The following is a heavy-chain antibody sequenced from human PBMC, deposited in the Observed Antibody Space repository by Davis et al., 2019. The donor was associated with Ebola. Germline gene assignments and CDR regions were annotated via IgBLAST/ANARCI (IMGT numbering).Heavy chain of an antibody. CDR2: IKQDGSEK. CDR1: GFTFSSYW. D-gene: IGHD3-22*01. J-gene: IGHJ4*02. CDR3: ARDRPSITMIVVALDY. Sequence: PGGSLRLSCAASGFTFSSYWMSWVRQAPGKGLEWVANIKQDGSEKYYVDSVKGRFTISRDNAKNSLYLQMNSLRAEDTAVYYCARDRPSITMIVVALDYWGQGTLVTVSS. V-gene: IGHV3-7*03.